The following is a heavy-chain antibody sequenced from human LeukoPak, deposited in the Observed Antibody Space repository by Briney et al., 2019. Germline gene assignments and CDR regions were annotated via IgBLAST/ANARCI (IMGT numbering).Heavy chain of an antibody. J-gene: IGHJ4*02. CDR3: ARGWNGDY. CDR1: GFTFRNYW. V-gene: IGHV3-74*03. CDR2: VDTDGGST. D-gene: IGHD1-1*01. Sequence: GGSLRLSCEGSGFTFRNYWMHWVRQAPGKGLVWVSRVDTDGGSTLYADSVKGRFTISRDNAKNTLYLQMNSLRVEDSAVYYCARGWNGDYWGQGTLVTVSS.